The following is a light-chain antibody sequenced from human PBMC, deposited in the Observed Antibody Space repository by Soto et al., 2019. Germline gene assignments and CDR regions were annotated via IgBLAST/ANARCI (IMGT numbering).Light chain of an antibody. CDR2: QAS. V-gene: IGKV1-5*03. Sequence: DIQLTQSPSTLSASVGDRVTITCRASQSISRWLAWYQQKPGKAPKLLIYQASSLESGVPSRFSGSGSGTAFTLSISSLQPDDFAAYYCQQYDSYSGYTFGQGTKLEIK. J-gene: IGKJ2*01. CDR1: QSISRW. CDR3: QQYDSYSGYT.